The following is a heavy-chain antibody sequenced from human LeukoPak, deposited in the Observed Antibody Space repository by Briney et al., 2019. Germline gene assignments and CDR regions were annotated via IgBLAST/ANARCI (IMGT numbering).Heavy chain of an antibody. CDR2: IIPIFGTA. Sequence: SVKVSCKASGGTFSSYAISWVRQAPGQGLEWMGGIIPIFGTANYAQKFQGGVTITADESTSTAYMELSSLRSEDTAVYYCARVPYYYDSSGYYSIYYYYGMDVWGQGTTVTVSS. V-gene: IGHV1-69*13. CDR1: GGTFSSYA. J-gene: IGHJ6*02. D-gene: IGHD3-22*01. CDR3: ARVPYYYDSSGYYSIYYYYGMDV.